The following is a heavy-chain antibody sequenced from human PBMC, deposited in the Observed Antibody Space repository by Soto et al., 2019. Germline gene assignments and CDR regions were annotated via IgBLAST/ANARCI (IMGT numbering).Heavy chain of an antibody. CDR3: ARLTSSRLPNFDF. D-gene: IGHD2-2*01. Sequence: SETLSLTCNLSGGSISSYYWSWIRQPPGKGLAWTGFIYYSGSTDYNPSLKSRASVSIDTSKNQFSLNLTSVTAADTAVYYWARLTSSRLPNFDFWGQGTLVTVS. CDR1: GGSISSYY. J-gene: IGHJ4*02. CDR2: IYYSGST. V-gene: IGHV4-59*08.